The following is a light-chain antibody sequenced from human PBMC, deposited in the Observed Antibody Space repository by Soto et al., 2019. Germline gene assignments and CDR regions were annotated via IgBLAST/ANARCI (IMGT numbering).Light chain of an antibody. Sequence: DIQMTQSPSALSASVGDRVTITCRASQSINIWLAWYQQKPGKAPKLLIYDASRLESGVPSRFSGSGSGTEFTLTISSLQPDDFATYYCQQYNSYSRTFGQGTKVEIK. CDR1: QSINIW. J-gene: IGKJ1*01. CDR3: QQYNSYSRT. V-gene: IGKV1-5*01. CDR2: DAS.